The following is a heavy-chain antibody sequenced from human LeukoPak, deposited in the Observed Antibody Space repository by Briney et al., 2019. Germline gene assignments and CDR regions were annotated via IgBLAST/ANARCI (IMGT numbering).Heavy chain of an antibody. CDR2: IYYSGST. CDR3: ASALAAAVYY. V-gene: IGHV4-39*01. J-gene: IGHJ4*02. Sequence: SETLSLTCTVSGGSISSSSYYWGWIRQPPGKGLEWIGSIYYSGSTYYNPSLKSRVTISVDTSKNQFSPKLSSVTAADTAVYYCASALAAAVYYWGQGTLVTVSS. D-gene: IGHD6-13*01. CDR1: GGSISSSSYY.